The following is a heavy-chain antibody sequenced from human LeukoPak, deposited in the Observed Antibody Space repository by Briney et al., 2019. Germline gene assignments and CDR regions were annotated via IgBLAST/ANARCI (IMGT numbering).Heavy chain of an antibody. CDR2: ISSSSYI. CDR3: ARSRGGYSYGWADYFDY. Sequence: GGSLRLSCAASGFTFSSYWMHWVRQAPGKGLEWVSSISSSSYIYYADSVKGRFTISRDNAKNSLYLQMNSLRAEDTAVYYCARSRGGYSYGWADYFDYWGQGTLVTVSS. D-gene: IGHD5-18*01. CDR1: GFTFSSYW. J-gene: IGHJ4*02. V-gene: IGHV3-21*01.